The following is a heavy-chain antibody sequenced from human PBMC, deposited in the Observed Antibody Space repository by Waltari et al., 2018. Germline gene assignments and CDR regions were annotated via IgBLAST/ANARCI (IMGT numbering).Heavy chain of an antibody. CDR1: FTFSSYW. Sequence: FTFSSYWMHWVRQAPGKGLVWVSRINSDGSSTSYADSVKGRFTISRDNAKNTLYLQMNSLRAEDTAVYYCASLAAAGTHYYYGMDVWGQGTTVTVSS. D-gene: IGHD6-13*01. CDR3: ASLAAAGTHYYYGMDV. V-gene: IGHV3-74*01. J-gene: IGHJ6*02. CDR2: INSDGSST.